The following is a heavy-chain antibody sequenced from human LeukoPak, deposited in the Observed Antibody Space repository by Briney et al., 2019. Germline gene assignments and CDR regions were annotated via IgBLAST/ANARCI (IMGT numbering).Heavy chain of an antibody. CDR3: ARGGGSGWTDY. D-gene: IGHD6-19*01. CDR1: GGSISSSSYY. Sequence: PSETLSLTCTVSGGSISSSSYYWGWIRQPPGKGLEWIGNIYYSGTYYNPSLKSRVTISVDTSKNQFSLKLSSVTAADTALYYCARGGGSGWTDYWGQGTLVTVSS. CDR2: IYYSGT. J-gene: IGHJ4*02. V-gene: IGHV4-39*01.